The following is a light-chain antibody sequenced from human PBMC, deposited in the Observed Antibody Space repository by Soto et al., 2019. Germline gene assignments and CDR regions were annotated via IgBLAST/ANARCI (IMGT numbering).Light chain of an antibody. Sequence: QSALTQPASVSGSPGQSITISCTGTSSDVGGYNYVSWYQQHPGKAPKLMIYEVSNRPSGVSNRFSGSKSGNTASLTISGLQAEDEADYFCSSYTSSRTFYVFGNGTKVTVL. CDR1: SSDVGGYNY. CDR2: EVS. J-gene: IGLJ1*01. V-gene: IGLV2-14*01. CDR3: SSYTSSRTFYV.